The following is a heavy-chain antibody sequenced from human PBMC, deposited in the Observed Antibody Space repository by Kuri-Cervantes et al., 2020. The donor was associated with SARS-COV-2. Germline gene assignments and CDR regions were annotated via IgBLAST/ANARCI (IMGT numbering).Heavy chain of an antibody. V-gene: IGHV1-8*01. CDR3: ARDLVGALYYFDY. CDR2: MNPNSGNT. Sequence: ASVKVSCKVSGYTLTELSMHWVRQAPGKGLEWMGWMNPNSGNTGYAQKFQGRVTMTRNTSISTAYMELSSLRPEDTAVYYCARDLVGALYYFDYWGQGTLVTVSS. CDR1: GYTLTELS. J-gene: IGHJ4*02. D-gene: IGHD1-26*01.